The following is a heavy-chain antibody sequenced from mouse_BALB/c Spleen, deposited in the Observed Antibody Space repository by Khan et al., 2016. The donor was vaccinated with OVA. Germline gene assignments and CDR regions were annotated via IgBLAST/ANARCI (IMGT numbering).Heavy chain of an antibody. V-gene: IGHV3-2*02. CDR2: ISYSGNT. D-gene: IGHD1-1*01. J-gene: IGHJ2*02. CDR3: ARVYGGDFDY. Sequence: EVQLQESGPGLVKPSQSLSLTCTVTGYSITSDYAWNWIRQFPGNKLEWMGFISYSGNTKYNPSLKSRFSFTRAPSKNQFFLQLNSVTTEDTATYYCARVYGGDFDYWGQGTSLTVSS. CDR1: GYSITSDYA.